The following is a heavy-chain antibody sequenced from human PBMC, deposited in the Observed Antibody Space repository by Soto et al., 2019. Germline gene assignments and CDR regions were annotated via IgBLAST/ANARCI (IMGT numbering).Heavy chain of an antibody. V-gene: IGHV3-30*18. D-gene: IGHD1-7*01. CDR3: AKGFGNSWAFDY. CDR2: ISNDGSNK. J-gene: IGHJ4*02. Sequence: GGSLRLSCEASGFTFRNYNMNWVRQAPGKGLEWVAFISNDGSNKYYADSVKGRFTISRDNSKNTLYLQMNSLRAEDTAVYYCAKGFGNSWAFDYWGQGTLVTVSS. CDR1: GFTFRNYN.